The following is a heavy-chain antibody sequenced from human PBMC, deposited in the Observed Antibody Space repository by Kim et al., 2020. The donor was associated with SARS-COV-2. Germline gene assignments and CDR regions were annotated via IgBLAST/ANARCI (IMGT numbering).Heavy chain of an antibody. CDR2: VSYRGTT. D-gene: IGHD2-2*01. J-gene: IGHJ4*02. CDR3: ARQFEVGASCCAFDS. Sequence: SETLSLTCSVSGGSIGSTGNFWGWVRQTPGRGLEWIGIVSYRGTTYYNPSLRSRVTTFVDTSKNQFSLSLNSVTAADTAVYYCARQFEVGASCCAFDSWGQGTLVTVPS. CDR1: GGSIGSTGNF. V-gene: IGHV4-39*01.